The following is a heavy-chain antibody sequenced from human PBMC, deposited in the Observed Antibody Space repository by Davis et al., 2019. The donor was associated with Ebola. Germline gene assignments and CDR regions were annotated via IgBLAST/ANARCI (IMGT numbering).Heavy chain of an antibody. CDR3: ATKSGGSYNGMDG. CDR1: GGSITSYY. V-gene: IGHV4-4*07. J-gene: IGHJ6*02. CDR2: MYTSGGA. Sequence: SETLSLTCTVSGGSITSYYWSWIRQSAGKGLEWIGRMYTSGGAKYNPSLNSRVTMSLDTSKNQFSLNLTSVTAADTAVYYCATKSGGSYNGMDGWGQGTTVTVSS. D-gene: IGHD1-26*01.